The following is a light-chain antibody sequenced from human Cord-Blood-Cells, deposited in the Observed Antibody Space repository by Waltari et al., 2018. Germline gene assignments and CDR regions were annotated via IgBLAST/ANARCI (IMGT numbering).Light chain of an antibody. J-gene: IGKJ2*01. Sequence: ELVLTPSPGTLSLSPGEGATLSCRASQSVSSSYLAWYQQKPGQAPRLLTYGASSSATGIPDRFSGSGSGTDFTLTISRLEPEDFAVYYCHQYGSSYTFGQGTKLEIK. CDR1: QSVSSSY. CDR3: HQYGSSYT. CDR2: GAS. V-gene: IGKV3-20*01.